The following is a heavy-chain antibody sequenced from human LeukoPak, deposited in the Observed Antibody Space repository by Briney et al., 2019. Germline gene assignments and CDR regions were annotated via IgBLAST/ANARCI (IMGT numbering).Heavy chain of an antibody. CDR1: GGSISSYY. CDR2: IYYSGST. CDR3: ARQYIVATSFDY. D-gene: IGHD5-12*01. J-gene: IGHJ4*02. Sequence: SETLSLTCTVSGGSISSYYWSWIRQPPGKGLEWIGYIYYSGSTNYNPSLKSRVTISVDTSKNQFSLKLSSVTAADTAVYYCARQYIVATSFDYWGQGTLVTVSS. V-gene: IGHV4-59*01.